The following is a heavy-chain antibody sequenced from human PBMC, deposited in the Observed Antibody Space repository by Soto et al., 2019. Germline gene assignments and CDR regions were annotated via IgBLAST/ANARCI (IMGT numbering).Heavy chain of an antibody. V-gene: IGHV2-5*02. CDR2: IYWDDDK. Sequence: QITLKESGPTLVKPTQTLTLTRTFSGFSLSTSGVGVGWIRQPPGKALEWLALIYWDDDKRYSPSLKSRLTITQDTSKYHVVLTITNINPVDTATYFCAVSNPPYDYVWGSYRPGANWFDPWGQGTLVTVSS. J-gene: IGHJ5*02. CDR3: AVSNPPYDYVWGSYRPGANWFDP. CDR1: GFSLSTSGVG. D-gene: IGHD3-16*02.